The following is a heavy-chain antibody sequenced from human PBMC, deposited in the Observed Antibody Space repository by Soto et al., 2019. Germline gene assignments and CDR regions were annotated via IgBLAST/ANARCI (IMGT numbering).Heavy chain of an antibody. CDR1: GSTFSSYT. J-gene: IGHJ4*02. CDR3: ARGPFTVTIHYFDY. Sequence: SVKVSCKASGSTFSSYTIIWVRQAPGQGLEWMGRIIPILGIANYAQKFQGRVTITADKSTSTAYMELSSLRSEDTAVYYCARGPFTVTIHYFDYWGQGTLVTVSS. CDR2: IIPILGIA. D-gene: IGHD4-17*01. V-gene: IGHV1-69*02.